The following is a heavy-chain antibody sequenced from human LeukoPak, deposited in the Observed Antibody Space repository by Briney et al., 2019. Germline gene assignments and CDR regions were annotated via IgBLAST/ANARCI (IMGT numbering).Heavy chain of an antibody. CDR2: IYYSGST. CDR3: ATYRSTSGYVDS. D-gene: IGHD3-22*01. J-gene: IGHJ4*02. CDR1: AGTTTTNN. V-gene: IGHV4-59*08. Sequence: SETLSLTCSVSAGTTTTNNPTTSRHPPRNGPEWIGYIYYSGSTTYNPSLKSRVTIPVDTPKTQFSLKLTSVTAADTAVYYCATYRSTSGYVDSWGQGTLVTVSS.